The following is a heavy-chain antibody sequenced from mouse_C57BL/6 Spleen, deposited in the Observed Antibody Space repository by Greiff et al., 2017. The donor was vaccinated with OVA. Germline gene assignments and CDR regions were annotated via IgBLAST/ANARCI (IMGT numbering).Heavy chain of an antibody. CDR1: GYTFTSYW. J-gene: IGHJ2*01. CDR2: IDPSDSYT. D-gene: IGHD1-1*01. Sequence: QVQLQQPGAELVKPGASVKLSCKASGYTFTSYWMQWVKQRPGQGLEWIGEIDPSDSYTNSNQKFKGKATLTVDTSSSTAYMQLSSLTSEDSAVYYCAKNYGSSSFDYWGQGTTLTVSS. V-gene: IGHV1-50*01. CDR3: AKNYGSSSFDY.